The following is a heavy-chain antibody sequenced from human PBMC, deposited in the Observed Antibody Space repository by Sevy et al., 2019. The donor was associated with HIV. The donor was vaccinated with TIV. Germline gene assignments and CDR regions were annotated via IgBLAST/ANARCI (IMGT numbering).Heavy chain of an antibody. J-gene: IGHJ4*02. CDR2: INHSGST. CDR1: GGSFSGYY. CDR3: ARLAVAGGYFDY. Sequence: SETLSLTCAVYGGSFSGYYWSWIRQPPGKGLEWIGEINHSGSTNYNPSLKSRVTISVDTSKNQFSLKLSSVTAADTAVYYCARLAVAGGYFDYLGQGTLVTVSS. V-gene: IGHV4-34*01. D-gene: IGHD6-19*01.